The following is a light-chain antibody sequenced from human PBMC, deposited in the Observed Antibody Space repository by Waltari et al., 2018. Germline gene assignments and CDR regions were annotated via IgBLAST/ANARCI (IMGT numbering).Light chain of an antibody. Sequence: DIQMTQSPSSLSASVGDRVSISCWASQNIDNFLNWYQQKPGNAPRLLIYSASTLQSGVPSRFSGSGSGTDFTLTINSLQPEDVATYYCQQSHSTTYTFGQGTKLVIK. CDR1: QNIDNF. J-gene: IGKJ2*01. CDR3: QQSHSTTYT. V-gene: IGKV1-39*01. CDR2: SAS.